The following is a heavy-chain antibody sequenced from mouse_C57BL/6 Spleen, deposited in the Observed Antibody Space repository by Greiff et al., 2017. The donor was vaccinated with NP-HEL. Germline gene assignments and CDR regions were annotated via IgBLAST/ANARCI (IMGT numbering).Heavy chain of an antibody. V-gene: IGHV5-17*01. CDR3: AMLYYDYAGGVYYAMDY. D-gene: IGHD2-4*01. Sequence: EVMLVESGGGLVKPGGSLKLSCAASGFTFSDYGMHWVRQAPEKGLEWVAYISSGSSTIYYADTVKGRFTISRDNAKNTLFLQMTSLRSEDTAMYYCAMLYYDYAGGVYYAMDYWGQGTSVTVSS. CDR1: GFTFSDYG. CDR2: ISSGSSTI. J-gene: IGHJ4*01.